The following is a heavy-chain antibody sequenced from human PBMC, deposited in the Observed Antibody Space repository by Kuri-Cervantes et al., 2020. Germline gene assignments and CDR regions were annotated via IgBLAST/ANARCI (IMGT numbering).Heavy chain of an antibody. CDR3: ARVIGYCSGGSCYERGFDP. J-gene: IGHJ5*02. D-gene: IGHD2-15*01. Sequence: GESLKISCAASGFTFSSYAMHWVRQAPGKGLEWVSYISSSGSTIYYADSVKGRFTISRDNAKNSLYLQMNSLRAEDTAVYYCARVIGYCSGGSCYERGFDPWGQGTLVTVSS. CDR2: ISSSGSTI. V-gene: IGHV3-48*04. CDR1: GFTFSSYA.